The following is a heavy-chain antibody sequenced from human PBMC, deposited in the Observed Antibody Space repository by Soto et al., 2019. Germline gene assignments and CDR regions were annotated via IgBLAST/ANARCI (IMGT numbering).Heavy chain of an antibody. CDR2: ISAYDGNT. V-gene: IGHV1-18*01. CDR1: GYTFTSYG. J-gene: IGHJ4*02. Sequence: QVQLVQSGAEVKKPGASVKVSCKASGYTFTSYGISWVRQAPGQGLEWMGWISAYDGNTNYAQKLQGRVTMTTDTSTSTAYMELRSLRSDDTAVYYCARVRAPPVGYCSGGSCPFDYWGQGTLVTVSS. D-gene: IGHD2-15*01. CDR3: ARVRAPPVGYCSGGSCPFDY.